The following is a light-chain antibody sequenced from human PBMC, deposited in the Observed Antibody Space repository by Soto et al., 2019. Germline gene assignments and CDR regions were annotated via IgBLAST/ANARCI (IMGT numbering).Light chain of an antibody. CDR3: QQSYSTPQT. CDR2: AAS. Sequence: DIQLTQSASFLSASVGDRVTITWRASQGISSWLAWYQQKPGKAHKLLIYAASSLQSGVQSRFSGSGSGTDFTLTIRSLQPEDFATYYCQQSYSTPQTFGQGTKVDI. CDR1: QGISSW. J-gene: IGKJ1*01. V-gene: IGKV1-39*01.